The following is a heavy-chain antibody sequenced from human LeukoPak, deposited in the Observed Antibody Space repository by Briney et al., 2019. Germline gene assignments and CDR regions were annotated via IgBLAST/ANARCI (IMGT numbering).Heavy chain of an antibody. V-gene: IGHV3-30-3*01. CDR1: GFAFSSYA. J-gene: IGHJ4*02. D-gene: IGHD6-19*01. Sequence: PGRSLRLSCAASGFAFSSYAMHWVRQAPGKGLEWVAVISYDGGNKYYADSVKGRFTISRDNSKNTLYLQMNSLRAEDTAVYYCARASGYSSGWQGFAFFDYWGQGTLVTVSS. CDR2: ISYDGGNK. CDR3: ARASGYSSGWQGFAFFDY.